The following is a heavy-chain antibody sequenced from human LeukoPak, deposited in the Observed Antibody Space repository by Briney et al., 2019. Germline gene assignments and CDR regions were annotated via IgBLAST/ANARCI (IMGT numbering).Heavy chain of an antibody. J-gene: IGHJ4*02. CDR3: ARSGTAGDFDY. D-gene: IGHD6-13*01. Sequence: GRSLRLSCAAYGFTFADYGMGWARQAPGKGLEWVSDINWNGGSIGYAESVKRRFTISRDNGKNSLYLQMNSLRAEDTALYYCARSGTAGDFDYGGQGTLVTVSS. CDR2: INWNGGSI. CDR1: GFTFADYG. V-gene: IGHV3-20*04.